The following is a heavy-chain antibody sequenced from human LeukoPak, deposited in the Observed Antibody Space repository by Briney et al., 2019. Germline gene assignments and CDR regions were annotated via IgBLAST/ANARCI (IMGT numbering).Heavy chain of an antibody. CDR1: GFTFSSYG. CDR2: ISYDGSNK. V-gene: IGHV3-30*18. D-gene: IGHD6-13*01. J-gene: IGHJ4*02. CDR3: AKDPRLGFGAAAGT. Sequence: GGSLRLSCAASGFTFSSYGMHWVRQAPGKGLEWVAVISYDGSNKYYADSVKGRFTISRDNSKNTLYLQMNSLRAEDTAAYYCAKDPRLGFGAAAGTWGQGTLVTVSS.